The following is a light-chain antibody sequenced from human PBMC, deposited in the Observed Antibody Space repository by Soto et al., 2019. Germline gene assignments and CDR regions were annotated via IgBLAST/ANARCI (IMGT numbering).Light chain of an antibody. CDR1: SSNIGKNH. J-gene: IGLJ2*01. V-gene: IGLV1-51*01. CDR3: ATWDSSLSAVV. Sequence: QSVLTQPPSVSAAPGQKVTISCSGSSSNIGKNHVSWYQQLPGTAPKLLIYDNNKRPSGIPDRFSGSKSGTSATLGITGLQTGDDTGLQTGDEADYYCATWDSSLSAVVFGGGTKVTVL. CDR2: DNN.